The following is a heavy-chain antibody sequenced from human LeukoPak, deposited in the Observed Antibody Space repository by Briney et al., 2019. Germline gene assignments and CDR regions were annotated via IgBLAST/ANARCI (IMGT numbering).Heavy chain of an antibody. CDR2: ISAYNGNT. V-gene: IGHV1-18*01. CDR3: ARDLGLLAYCGGDCYSPLDY. CDR1: GYTFTSYG. J-gene: IGHJ4*02. Sequence: ASVKVSCKASGYTFTSYGISWVRQAPGQGLEWMGWISAYNGNTNYAQKLQGRVTMTTDTSTSTAYMELRGLRSDDTAVYYCARDLGLLAYCGGDCYSPLDYWGQGTLVTVSS. D-gene: IGHD2-21*02.